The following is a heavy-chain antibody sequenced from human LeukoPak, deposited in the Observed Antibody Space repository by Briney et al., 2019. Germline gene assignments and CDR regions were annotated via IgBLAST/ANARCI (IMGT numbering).Heavy chain of an antibody. CDR2: IYYSGST. J-gene: IGHJ4*02. Sequence: SETLSLTCTVSGGSISSYYWSWIRQPPGKGLEWNGYIYYSGSTNYNPSLKSRVTISVDTSKNQFSLKLSSVTAADTAVYYCARVGRDYSNYLDYWGQGTLVTVSS. V-gene: IGHV4-59*01. CDR1: GGSISSYY. D-gene: IGHD4-4*01. CDR3: ARVGRDYSNYLDY.